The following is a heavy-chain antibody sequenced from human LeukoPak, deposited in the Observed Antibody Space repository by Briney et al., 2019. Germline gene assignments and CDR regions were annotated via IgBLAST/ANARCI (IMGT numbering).Heavy chain of an antibody. Sequence: PGGSLRLSCAASGFTLSSYAMSWVRQAPGKGLEWVSAISVSGNTYHADSVKGRFTISRDNAKNSLYLQMNSLRAEDTAVYYCAIIYLIVGATTFDYWGQGTLVTVSS. CDR2: ISVSGNT. CDR3: AIIYLIVGATTFDY. J-gene: IGHJ4*02. D-gene: IGHD1-26*01. V-gene: IGHV3-23*01. CDR1: GFTLSSYA.